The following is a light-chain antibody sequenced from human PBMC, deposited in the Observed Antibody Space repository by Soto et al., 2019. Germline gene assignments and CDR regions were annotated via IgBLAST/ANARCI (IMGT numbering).Light chain of an antibody. CDR3: QQYNNWPPAYT. CDR2: GAS. J-gene: IGKJ2*01. CDR1: QRISTN. Sequence: EIVMTQSPATLSVSPGESATLSCRASQRISTNLAWYQQKGGQPTRLLIYGASTRATGITQRFSGSGSGTDFTLTISSLQSEDFAVDYCQQYNNWPPAYTFGQGTRVESK. V-gene: IGKV3-15*01.